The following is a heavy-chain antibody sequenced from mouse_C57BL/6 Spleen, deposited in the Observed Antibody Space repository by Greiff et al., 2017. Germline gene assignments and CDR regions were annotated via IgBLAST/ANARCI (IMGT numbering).Heavy chain of an antibody. CDR1: GFTFSSYA. J-gene: IGHJ4*01. Sequence: EVKLVESGEGLVKPGGSLKLSCAASGFTFSSYAMSWVRQTPEKRLEWVAYISSGGDYIYYADTVKGRFTISRDNARNTLYLQMSSLKSEDTAMYYCTRGYYGYPYAMDYWGQGTSVTVSS. CDR3: TRGYYGYPYAMDY. V-gene: IGHV5-9-1*02. D-gene: IGHD2-2*01. CDR2: ISSGGDYI.